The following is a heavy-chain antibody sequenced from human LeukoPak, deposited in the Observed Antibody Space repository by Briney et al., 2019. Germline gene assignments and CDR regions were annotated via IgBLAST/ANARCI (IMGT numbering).Heavy chain of an antibody. D-gene: IGHD6-25*01. CDR1: GGSISSGGYS. CDR3: GAARKPYYYYGMDV. J-gene: IGHJ6*04. CDR2: IYHSGST. Sequence: SETLSLTCAVSGGSISSGGYSWSWIRQPPGKGLEWIGYIYHSGSTYYNPSLKSRVTISVDRSKNQFSLKLSSVTAADTAVYYCGAARKPYYYYGMDVWGKGTTVTVSS. V-gene: IGHV4-30-2*01.